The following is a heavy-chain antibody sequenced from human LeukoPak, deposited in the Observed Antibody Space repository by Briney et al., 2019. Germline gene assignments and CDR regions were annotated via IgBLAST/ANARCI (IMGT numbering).Heavy chain of an antibody. D-gene: IGHD2-15*01. CDR2: INPNSGGT. CDR3: ARDHCSGGSCYDFVDY. Sequence: ASVKVSCTASGDTFTGYYMHWVRQAPGQGLEWMGRINPNSGGTNYAQKFQDRVTMTRDTSISTAYMELSRLRSDDTAVYYCARDHCSGGSCYDFVDYWGQGTLVTVSS. V-gene: IGHV1-2*06. J-gene: IGHJ4*02. CDR1: GDTFTGYY.